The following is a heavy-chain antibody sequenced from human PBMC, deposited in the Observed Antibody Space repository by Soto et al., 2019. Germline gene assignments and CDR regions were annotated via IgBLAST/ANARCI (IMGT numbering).Heavy chain of an antibody. J-gene: IGHJ2*01. D-gene: IGHD2-8*02. V-gene: IGHV3-30-3*01. CDR2: ISYDGSSA. CDR3: ARDWDRGGGSYFWHFVL. Sequence: QVQLVESGGGVVQPGRSLRLSCAASGFTLGTYAMHWVRQAPGKGLEWLTLISYDGSSAYYADSVHGRFTISRDNSKSTLYLQINSLKTEDTAVYYCARDWDRGGGSYFWHFVLWRRGSLVAVSS. CDR1: GFTLGTYA.